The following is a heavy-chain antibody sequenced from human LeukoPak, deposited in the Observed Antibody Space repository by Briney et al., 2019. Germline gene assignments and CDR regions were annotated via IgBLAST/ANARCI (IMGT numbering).Heavy chain of an antibody. V-gene: IGHV3-9*01. Sequence: GGSLRLSCAASGFTFDDYAMHWVRQAPGKGLEWVSGISWNSGSIGYADSVKGRFTISRDNAKNSLYLQMNSLRAEDTALYYCAKAVSSWYFNGMDVWGQGTTVTVSS. J-gene: IGHJ6*02. CDR3: AKAVSSWYFNGMDV. CDR2: ISWNSGSI. D-gene: IGHD6-13*01. CDR1: GFTFDDYA.